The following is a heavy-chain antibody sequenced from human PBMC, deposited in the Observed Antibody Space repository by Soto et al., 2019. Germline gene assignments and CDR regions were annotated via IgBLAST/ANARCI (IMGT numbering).Heavy chain of an antibody. CDR1: GFTFSSYA. Sequence: GGSLRLSCAASGFTFSSYAMHWVRQAPGKGLEWVAVISYDGSNKYYADSVKGRFTISRDNSKNTLYLQMNSLRAEDTAVYYCARASSPRDPWLDYWGQGTLVTVSS. CDR2: ISYDGSNK. D-gene: IGHD5-18*01. J-gene: IGHJ4*02. V-gene: IGHV3-30-3*01. CDR3: ARASSPRDPWLDY.